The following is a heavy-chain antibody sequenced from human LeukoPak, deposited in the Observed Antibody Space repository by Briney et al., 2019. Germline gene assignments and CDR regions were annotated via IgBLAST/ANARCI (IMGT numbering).Heavy chain of an antibody. D-gene: IGHD3-22*01. Sequence: KPSETLSLTCAVSGGSISSYYWSWIRQPPGKGLEWIGYIYYSGSTNYNPSLKSRVTISVDTSKNQFSLKLSSVTAADTAVYYCASLGLLEYTINYWGQGTLVTVSS. J-gene: IGHJ4*02. CDR3: ASLGLLEYTINY. CDR1: GGSISSYY. V-gene: IGHV4-59*01. CDR2: IYYSGST.